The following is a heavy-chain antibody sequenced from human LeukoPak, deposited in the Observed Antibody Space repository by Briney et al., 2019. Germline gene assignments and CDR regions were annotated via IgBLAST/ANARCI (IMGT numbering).Heavy chain of an antibody. D-gene: IGHD6-19*01. CDR1: GFTFSSYE. CDR3: ARDRYEPVAGTGAFDY. Sequence: GGSLRLSCAASGFTFSSYEMNWVRQAPGKGLEWVSYISSSGSTIYYADSVKGRFTISRDNAKNSLCLQMNSLRAEDTAVYYCARDRYEPVAGTGAFDYWGQGTLVTVSS. J-gene: IGHJ4*02. CDR2: ISSSGSTI. V-gene: IGHV3-48*03.